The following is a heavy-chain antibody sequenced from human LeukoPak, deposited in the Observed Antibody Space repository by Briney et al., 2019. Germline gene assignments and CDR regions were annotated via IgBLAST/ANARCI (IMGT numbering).Heavy chain of an antibody. CDR1: GYTFTGYD. J-gene: IGHJ4*02. V-gene: IGHV1-8*01. CDR3: ARGGVTIFGVVINPLDFDY. CDR2: MNPNSGNT. Sequence: GASVKVSCKASGYTFTGYDINWVRQATALGREWMGWMNPNSGNTGYAQKFQGRVTMTRNTSISTAYMELSSLRSEDTAVYYCARGGVTIFGVVINPLDFDYWGQGTLVTVSS. D-gene: IGHD3-3*01.